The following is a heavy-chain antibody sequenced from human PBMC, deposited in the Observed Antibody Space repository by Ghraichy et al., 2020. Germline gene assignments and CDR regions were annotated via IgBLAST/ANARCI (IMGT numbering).Heavy chain of an antibody. CDR3: ARRIAANDAFDI. J-gene: IGHJ3*02. CDR2: ISGRSDFI. D-gene: IGHD6-13*01. CDR1: GFTFSSYT. V-gene: IGHV3-21*01. Sequence: GGSLRLSCAASGFTFSSYTMTWVRQAPGKGLEWVSSISGRSDFIYYAASMRGRFTISRDNAKNSLSLQMNSLRIEDTAVYYCARRIAANDAFDIWGQGTPVTV.